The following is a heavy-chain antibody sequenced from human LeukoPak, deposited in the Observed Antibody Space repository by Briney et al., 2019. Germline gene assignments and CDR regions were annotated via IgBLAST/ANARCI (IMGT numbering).Heavy chain of an antibody. J-gene: IGHJ4*02. CDR1: GYPFTDYY. D-gene: IGHD2-21*01. Sequence: ASVKVSCKASGYPFTDYYFQWVRQAPGQGLEWMGWINPNSGDTNYAQKFQGWVTMTRDTSINTAYMELSRLTSDDTAVYYCARVIASGGVMAYWGQGTLVTVSS. V-gene: IGHV1-2*04. CDR2: INPNSGDT. CDR3: ARVIASGGVMAY.